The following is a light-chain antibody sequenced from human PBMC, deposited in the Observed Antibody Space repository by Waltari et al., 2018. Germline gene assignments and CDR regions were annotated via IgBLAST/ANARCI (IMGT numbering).Light chain of an antibody. V-gene: IGLV2-14*01. CDR3: SSYTITSTVV. CDR2: DVS. CDR1: TSDISGHNY. Sequence: QSALTQPVSVSGSPGQSITLSCTGTTSDISGHNYVPWYQRHPGKAPKLLIYDVSNRPSGVSNRFSGSKSGNTASLTISGLLAEDEADYYCSSYTITSTVVFGGGTKLTVL. J-gene: IGLJ2*01.